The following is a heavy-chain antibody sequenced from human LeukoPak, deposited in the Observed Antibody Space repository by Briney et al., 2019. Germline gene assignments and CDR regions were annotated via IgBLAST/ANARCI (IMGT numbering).Heavy chain of an antibody. J-gene: IGHJ3*02. Sequence: KPGGSLRLSCAASGFTFSSYSMNWVRQAPGKGLEWVSSISSSSSYIYYADSVKGRFTISRDNAKNSLYLQMNSLRAEDTAVYYCATGTPPFPGIAVAGTGAFDIWGQGTMVTVSS. D-gene: IGHD6-19*01. V-gene: IGHV3-21*01. CDR1: GFTFSSYS. CDR2: ISSSSSYI. CDR3: ATGTPPFPGIAVAGTGAFDI.